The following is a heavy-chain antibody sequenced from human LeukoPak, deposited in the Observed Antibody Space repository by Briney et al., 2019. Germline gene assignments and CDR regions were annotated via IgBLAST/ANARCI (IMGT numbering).Heavy chain of an antibody. D-gene: IGHD1-26*01. Sequence: GASVKVSCKASGYTFTSYSINWVRQAPGQGLEWMGWISAYTGNTSYAQKLQGRVTMTTDTSTSTAYMELRSLRSDDTAVYYCARTQGALPSKDYWGQGTLVTVSS. CDR3: ARTQGALPSKDY. V-gene: IGHV1-18*01. CDR1: GYTFTSYS. J-gene: IGHJ4*02. CDR2: ISAYTGNT.